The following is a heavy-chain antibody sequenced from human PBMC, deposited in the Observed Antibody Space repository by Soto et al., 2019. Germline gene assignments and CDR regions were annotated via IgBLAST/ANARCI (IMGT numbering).Heavy chain of an antibody. CDR2: INPSGGST. V-gene: IGHV1-46*01. CDR3: AIDLGDLHFDCLPSRGRDV. D-gene: IGHD3-9*01. Sequence: ASVKVSCKASGYTFTSYYMHWVRQAPGQGLEWMGIINPSGGSTSYAQKFQGRVTMTRDTSTSTVYMELSSLRSEDTAVYYCAIDLGDLHFDCLPSRGRDVWGQWNTGTVS. CDR1: GYTFTSYY. J-gene: IGHJ6*02.